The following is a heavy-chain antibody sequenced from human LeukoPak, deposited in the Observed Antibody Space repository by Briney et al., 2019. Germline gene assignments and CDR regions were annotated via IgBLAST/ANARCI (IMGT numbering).Heavy chain of an antibody. CDR1: GFTFSSYW. Sequence: GGSLRLSCAASGFTFSSYWMNWVRQAPGKGLEWVANIKQDGNAKYYVDSVKGRFTISRDNAKNSLYLQMNSLRAEDTAVYYCARDSDSSGYAFDIWGQGTMVTVSS. CDR2: IKQDGNAK. CDR3: ARDSDSSGYAFDI. J-gene: IGHJ3*02. V-gene: IGHV3-7*01. D-gene: IGHD3-22*01.